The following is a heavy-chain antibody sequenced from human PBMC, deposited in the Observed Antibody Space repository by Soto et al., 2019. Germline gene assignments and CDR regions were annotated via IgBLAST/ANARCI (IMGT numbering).Heavy chain of an antibody. CDR3: ARGRGSGWYGDAFDG. CDR1: GGSFSGYY. Sequence: QVQLQQWGAGLLKPSETLSLPCAVYGGSFSGYYWSWIRQPQGKGLEWIGEINHSGSTNYNPSLKSRVTISVDTSKNQFSLKLSSVTAADTAVYYCARGRGSGWYGDAFDGWGQGTMVTVSS. J-gene: IGHJ3*01. CDR2: INHSGST. D-gene: IGHD6-19*01. V-gene: IGHV4-34*01.